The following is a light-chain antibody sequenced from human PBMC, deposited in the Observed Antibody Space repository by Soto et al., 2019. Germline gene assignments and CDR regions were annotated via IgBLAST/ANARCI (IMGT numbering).Light chain of an antibody. CDR2: EVS. Sequence: QSALTQPASVSGSPGQSITISCTGTSSDIGGYNFVSWYQHHPGRAPKLMIYEVSNRPSGVSNRFSGSKSGDTASLTISGLQAEDEADYYCTSYRPTTTILYVFGTGTKLTVL. CDR3: TSYRPTTTILYV. J-gene: IGLJ1*01. V-gene: IGLV2-14*01. CDR1: SSDIGGYNF.